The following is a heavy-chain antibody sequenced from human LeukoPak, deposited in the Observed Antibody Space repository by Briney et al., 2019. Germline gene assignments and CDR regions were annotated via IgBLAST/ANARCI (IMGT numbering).Heavy chain of an antibody. V-gene: IGHV3-21*01. Sequence: PGGSLRLSCAASGFTFSSYSMNWVRQAPGKGLEWVSSISSSSSYIYYADSVKGRFTISRDNAKNSLYLQMNSLRAEDTAVYYCARGADILTGYYGSSLEYFDYWGQGTLVTVSS. J-gene: IGHJ4*02. CDR1: GFTFSSYS. CDR3: ARGADILTGYYGSSLEYFDY. CDR2: ISSSSSYI. D-gene: IGHD3-9*01.